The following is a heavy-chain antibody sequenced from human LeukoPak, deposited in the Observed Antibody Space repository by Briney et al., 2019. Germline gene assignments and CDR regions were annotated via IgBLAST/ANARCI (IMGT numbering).Heavy chain of an antibody. D-gene: IGHD6-13*01. Sequence: ASVKVSCKASGYTFTGYGISWVRQAIGQGLEWMGWISAYNGNTNYAQKLQGRVTMTTDTSTSTAYMELRSLRSDDTAVYYCARDPTPGYSSSWSPTTWFDPWGQGTLVTVSS. CDR2: ISAYNGNT. CDR3: ARDPTPGYSSSWSPTTWFDP. CDR1: GYTFTGYG. J-gene: IGHJ5*02. V-gene: IGHV1-18*01.